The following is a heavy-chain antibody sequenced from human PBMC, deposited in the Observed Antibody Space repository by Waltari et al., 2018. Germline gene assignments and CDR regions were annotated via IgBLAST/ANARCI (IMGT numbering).Heavy chain of an antibody. CDR3: ARGGGTFSKPQYFDS. J-gene: IGHJ4*02. D-gene: IGHD1-26*01. CDR2: INTNTGNP. CDR1: GYIFTTYD. V-gene: IGHV7-4-1*02. Sequence: QVQLAQSGPEVKKPGASVTVACTASGYIFTTYDRHWVRPAPGQGLEWMRWINTNTGNPMYVQGFTGRYVFSLDTSVRTAYLQISSLKAEDSGIYYCARGGGTFSKPQYFDSWGQGTRVTVSS.